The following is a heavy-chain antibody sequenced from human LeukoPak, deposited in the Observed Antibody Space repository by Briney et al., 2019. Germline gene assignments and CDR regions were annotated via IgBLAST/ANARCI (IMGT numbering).Heavy chain of an antibody. CDR3: ARVLGAGSYYWFDP. Sequence: SVKFSCKASGGTFSSYAISWVRQAPGQGLEWMGGIIPIFGTANYAQKFQGRVTITADKSTSTAYMELSSLRSEDTAVYYCARVLGAGSYYWFDPWGQGTLVTVSS. V-gene: IGHV1-69*06. J-gene: IGHJ5*02. D-gene: IGHD3-10*01. CDR2: IIPIFGTA. CDR1: GGTFSSYA.